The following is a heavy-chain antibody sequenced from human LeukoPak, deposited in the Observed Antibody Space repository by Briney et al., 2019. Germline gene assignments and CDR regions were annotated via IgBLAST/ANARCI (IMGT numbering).Heavy chain of an antibody. J-gene: IGHJ4*02. D-gene: IGHD3-16*01. Sequence: GGSLSLSCAASGFTFSNYAMSWVRQGKGLEWVSGISGNGDRTYYADSVKGRFTFSRDNSKNTLFLQMSSLRAEDTAVYYCAKGMLANPRAYDYWGQGTQVSVSS. V-gene: IGHV3-23*01. CDR1: GFTFSNYA. CDR3: AKGMLANPRAYDY. CDR2: ISGNGDRT.